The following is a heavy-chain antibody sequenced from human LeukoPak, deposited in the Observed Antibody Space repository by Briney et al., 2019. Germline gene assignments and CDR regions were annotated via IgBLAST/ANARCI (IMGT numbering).Heavy chain of an antibody. J-gene: IGHJ4*02. CDR2: IYTSGST. Sequence: SETLSLTCTVSGGSISSYYWSWIRQPPGKGLEWIGYIYTSGSTNYNPSLKSRVTISVDTSKNQFSLKLSSVTAADTAVYYCARHGSTSSMRYYFDYWGQGTLVTVSS. V-gene: IGHV4-4*09. CDR1: GGSISSYY. CDR3: ARHGSTSSMRYYFDY.